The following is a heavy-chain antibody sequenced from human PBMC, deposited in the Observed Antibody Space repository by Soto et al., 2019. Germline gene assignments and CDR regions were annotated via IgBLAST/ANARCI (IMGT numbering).Heavy chain of an antibody. D-gene: IGHD6-6*01. CDR1: GFTFSSYG. V-gene: IGHV3-33*08. CDR3: ARGYSSSTDYYYYGMDV. Sequence: GGSLRLSCAASGFTFSSYGMHWVRQAPGKGLEWVAVIWYDGSNKYYADSVKGRFTISRDNSKNTLYLQMNSLRAEDTAVYYCARGYSSSTDYYYYGMDVWGQGTTVTVSS. J-gene: IGHJ6*02. CDR2: IWYDGSNK.